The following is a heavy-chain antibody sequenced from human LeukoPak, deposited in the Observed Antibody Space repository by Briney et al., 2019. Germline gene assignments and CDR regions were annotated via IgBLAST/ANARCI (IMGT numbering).Heavy chain of an antibody. CDR1: GGTFSSYA. D-gene: IGHD4-11*01. J-gene: IGHJ3*02. CDR2: IIPILAIT. Sequence: SVKVSCKASGGTFSSYAISWVQQAPGQGLQWMGRIIPILAITNYAQKFQGRVTITADKSTSTAYMELSRLRSEDTAVYYCARGTVVDAFDIWGQGTMVTVSS. V-gene: IGHV1-69*04. CDR3: ARGTVVDAFDI.